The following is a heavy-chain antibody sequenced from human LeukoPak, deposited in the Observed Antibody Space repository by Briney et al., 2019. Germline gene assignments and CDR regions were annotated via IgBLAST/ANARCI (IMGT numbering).Heavy chain of an antibody. CDR2: INSDGSST. CDR1: GFTVSSNY. D-gene: IGHD5-18*01. Sequence: GGSLRLSCAASGFTVSSNYMSWVRQAPGKGLVWVSRINSDGSSTSYADSVKGRFTISRDNAKSTLCLQMNSLRAEDTAVYYCARGGGYSYVAPDYWGQGTLVTVSS. V-gene: IGHV3-74*01. J-gene: IGHJ4*02. CDR3: ARGGGYSYVAPDY.